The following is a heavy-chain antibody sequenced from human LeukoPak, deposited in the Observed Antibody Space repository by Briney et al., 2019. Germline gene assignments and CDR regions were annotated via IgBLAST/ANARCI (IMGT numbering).Heavy chain of an antibody. CDR2: IRQDGSER. CDR3: ARDWGSTGYDLYDS. CDR1: GFIFSNYW. J-gene: IGHJ4*02. D-gene: IGHD5-12*01. V-gene: IGHV3-7*01. Sequence: GGSLRLSCAASGFIFSNYWMTWVRQAPGKGLEWVAHIRQDGSERHYVDSVKDRFTIARDNAKNSLDLQMDSLRAEDTAVYYCARDWGSTGYDLYDSWGQGTLVTVSS.